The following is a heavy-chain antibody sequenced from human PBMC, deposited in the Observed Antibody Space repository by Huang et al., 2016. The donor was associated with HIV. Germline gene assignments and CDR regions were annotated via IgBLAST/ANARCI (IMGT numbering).Heavy chain of an antibody. Sequence: QVQLVQSGAEVKKPGASVKVSCKASGYTFTGYYMHWVRQAPGQGLEWMGGINPTSGGTNYAQKFQGRVTMTRDTSISTAYMELSRLRSDDTAVYYCTRSFLEWLAGAFDIWGQGTMVTVSS. V-gene: IGHV1-2*02. CDR3: TRSFLEWLAGAFDI. CDR2: INPTSGGT. J-gene: IGHJ3*02. CDR1: GYTFTGYY. D-gene: IGHD3-3*02.